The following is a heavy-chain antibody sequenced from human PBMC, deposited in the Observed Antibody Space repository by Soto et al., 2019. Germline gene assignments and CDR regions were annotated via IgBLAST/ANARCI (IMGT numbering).Heavy chain of an antibody. CDR1: GFAFTNYG. D-gene: IGHD2-2*01. V-gene: IGHV3-30*03. CDR2: VSNDGNRK. Sequence: QMQVVESGGGVVQPGRSLRLSCAASGFAFTNYGMHWVRQAPGKGLEWVAFVSNDGNRKYYADSVKGRFTISRDNSENTVYLQMTSLRRDDTAVFYCARDVAMPTGLGLGYWGQGALVTVSS. CDR3: ARDVAMPTGLGLGY. J-gene: IGHJ4*02.